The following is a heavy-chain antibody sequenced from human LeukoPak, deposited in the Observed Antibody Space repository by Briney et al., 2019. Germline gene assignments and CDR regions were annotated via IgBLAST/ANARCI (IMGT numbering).Heavy chain of an antibody. Sequence: GASVKVSCKASGYTFTSYGISWVRQAPGQGLEWTGWISAYNGNTNYAQKLQGRVTMTTDTSTSTAYMELRSLRSDDTAVYYCARTDGSGILNQYRSRRWFDPWGQGTLVTVSS. CDR3: ARTDGSGILNQYRSRRWFDP. CDR1: GYTFTSYG. J-gene: IGHJ5*02. V-gene: IGHV1-18*01. CDR2: ISAYNGNT. D-gene: IGHD3-10*01.